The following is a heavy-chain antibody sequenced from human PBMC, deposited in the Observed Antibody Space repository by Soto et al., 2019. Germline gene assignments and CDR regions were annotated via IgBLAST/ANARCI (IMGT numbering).Heavy chain of an antibody. D-gene: IGHD1-1*01. CDR3: AKFGMATTKRSPPYYIDY. J-gene: IGHJ4*02. CDR2: ISGSGGST. V-gene: IGHV3-23*01. CDR1: GFTFSSYA. Sequence: PGVSLRLSCAASGFTFSSYAMSWVRQAPGKGLEWVSAISGSGGSTYYADSVKGRFTISRDNSKNTLYLQMNSLRAEDTAVYYCAKFGMATTKRSPPYYIDYWGQGALVTVSS.